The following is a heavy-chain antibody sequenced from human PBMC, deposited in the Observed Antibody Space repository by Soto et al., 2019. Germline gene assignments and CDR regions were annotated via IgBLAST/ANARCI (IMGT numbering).Heavy chain of an antibody. CDR1: GFTFGDYA. D-gene: IGHD2-21*02. J-gene: IGHJ5*02. CDR2: MSYDGSHK. V-gene: IGHV3-30*04. CDR3: SWRGVTSTS. Sequence: GGSLRLSCTASGFTFGDYAMSWFRQAPGKGLEWVAVMSYDGSHKYYGESVKGRFTISRDNSKKTLYLQMNSLRVDDTAVYYCSWRGVTSTSWGRGSLVTVSS.